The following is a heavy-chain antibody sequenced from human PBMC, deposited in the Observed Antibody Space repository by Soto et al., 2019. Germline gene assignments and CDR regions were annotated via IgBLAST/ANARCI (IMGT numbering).Heavy chain of an antibody. Sequence: GGALRLSFAASELTFRGYWIHGVRRSPGKGLVWVSRISGDGSSTTYADSVRGRFTISRDNAKNTVYLQMDSLRAEDTAVYYCARSLPGTYGAFDLWGQGTMVTVSS. J-gene: IGHJ3*01. CDR1: ELTFRGYW. CDR2: ISGDGSST. D-gene: IGHD1-7*01. V-gene: IGHV3-74*01. CDR3: ARSLPGTYGAFDL.